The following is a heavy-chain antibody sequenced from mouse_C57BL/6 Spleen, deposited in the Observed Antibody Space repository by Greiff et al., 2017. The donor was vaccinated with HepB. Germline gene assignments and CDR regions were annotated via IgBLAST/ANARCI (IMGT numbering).Heavy chain of an antibody. CDR1: GYAFSSSW. V-gene: IGHV1-82*01. D-gene: IGHD4-1*01. Sequence: VQRVESGPELVKPGASVKISCKASGYAFSSSWMNWVKQRPGKGLEWIGRIYPGDGDTNYNGKFKGKATLTADKSSSTAYMQLSSLTSEDSAVYFCARSGLTGTLFDYWGQGTTLTVSS. J-gene: IGHJ2*01. CDR2: IYPGDGDT. CDR3: ARSGLTGTLFDY.